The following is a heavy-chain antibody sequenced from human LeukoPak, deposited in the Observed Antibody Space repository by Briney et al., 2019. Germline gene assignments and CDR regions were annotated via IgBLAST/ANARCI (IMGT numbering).Heavy chain of an antibody. V-gene: IGHV3-53*01. J-gene: IGHJ5*02. CDR1: GFTVSSNY. Sequence: GGSLRLSCAASGFTVSSNYMSWVRQAPGKGLEWVSVIYSGGSTYYADSVKGRFTISRDNSKNTLYLQMNSLRAEDTAVYYCAREWYSSSWYGGNNWFDPWGQGTLVTVSS. D-gene: IGHD6-13*01. CDR3: AREWYSSSWYGGNNWFDP. CDR2: IYSGGST.